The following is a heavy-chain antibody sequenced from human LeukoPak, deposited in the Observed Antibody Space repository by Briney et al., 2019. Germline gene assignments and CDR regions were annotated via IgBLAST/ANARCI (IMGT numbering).Heavy chain of an antibody. Sequence: SGNLSLTWAVAGGSISSGHRWSWVRQPPEKGLEWTGEISHSGNINYNPSLKSRVTISVDKSKNQFSLRLTSVTTADTAVYYCARGGLAFGGNWGQGTLVTVSS. CDR1: GGSISSGHR. D-gene: IGHD1-14*01. V-gene: IGHV4-4*02. J-gene: IGHJ4*02. CDR3: ARGGLAFGGN. CDR2: ISHSGNI.